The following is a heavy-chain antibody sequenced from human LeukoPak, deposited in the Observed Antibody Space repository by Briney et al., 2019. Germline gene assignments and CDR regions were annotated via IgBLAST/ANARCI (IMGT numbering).Heavy chain of an antibody. D-gene: IGHD4-17*01. CDR2: ISSSGSTI. Sequence: GSLRLSCAASGFTFSSYEMNWVRQAPGKGLEWVSYISSSGSTIYYADSVKGRFTISRGNAKNSLYLQMNSLRAEDTAVYYCARADFYGDCIDYWGQGTLVTVSS. V-gene: IGHV3-48*03. CDR3: ARADFYGDCIDY. CDR1: GFTFSSYE. J-gene: IGHJ4*02.